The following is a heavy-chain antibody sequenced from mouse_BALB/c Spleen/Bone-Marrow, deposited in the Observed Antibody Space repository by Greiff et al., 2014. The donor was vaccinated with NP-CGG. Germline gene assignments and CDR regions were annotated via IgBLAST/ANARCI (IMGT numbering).Heavy chain of an antibody. J-gene: IGHJ3*01. CDR2: IYPANGNT. V-gene: IGHV14-3*02. Sequence: EVQLQQSGAELVKPGASVKLSCTTSGFNIKDTYIHWVKQRPEQGLEWIGRIYPANGNTKYDPEFQGKATITANTSSKTAYLHLGSLTSEYTAIYSCALRSPFASWGQGTPIPVSA. CDR1: GFNIKDTY. CDR3: ALRSPFAS.